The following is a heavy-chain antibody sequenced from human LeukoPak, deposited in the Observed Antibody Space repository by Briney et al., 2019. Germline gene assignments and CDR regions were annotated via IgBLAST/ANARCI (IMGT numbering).Heavy chain of an antibody. J-gene: IGHJ6*02. CDR1: GGSISSYY. V-gene: IGHV4-59*08. Sequence: SETLSLTCTVSGGSISSYYWSWIRQPPGKGLEWIGFIYYSGSTNYSPSLKSRVTISVDTSKNQFSLKLTSVTAADTAVYYCARGEYYYDSSGYYYYYYGMDVWGQGTTVTVSS. D-gene: IGHD3-22*01. CDR2: IYYSGST. CDR3: ARGEYYYDSSGYYYYYYGMDV.